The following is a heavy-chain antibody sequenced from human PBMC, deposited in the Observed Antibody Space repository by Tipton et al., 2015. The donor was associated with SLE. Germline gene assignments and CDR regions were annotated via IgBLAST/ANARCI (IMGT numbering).Heavy chain of an antibody. V-gene: IGHV4-61*09. CDR3: ARAPLFGVGTVRGPFDY. CDR1: GDSISSGNYY. J-gene: IGHJ4*02. CDR2: IYNSGRT. D-gene: IGHD3-3*01. Sequence: TLSLTCTVSGDSISSGNYYWSWIRQPAGKGLEWIGHIYNSGRTKYSPSLKSRVTISLDTSKNQFSLRLTSVTAADTAVYYCARAPLFGVGTVRGPFDYWGQGALVTVSS.